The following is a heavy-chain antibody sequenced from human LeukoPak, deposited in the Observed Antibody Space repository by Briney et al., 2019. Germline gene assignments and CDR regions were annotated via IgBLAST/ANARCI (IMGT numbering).Heavy chain of an antibody. Sequence: SETLSLTCTVSGGSISSSSYYWGWIRQPPGKGLEWIGSIYYSGSTYYNPSLKSRVTISVDTSKNQFSLKLSSVTAADTAVYYCARGRLLWFGESKNFDYWGQGTLVTVSS. V-gene: IGHV4-39*01. J-gene: IGHJ4*02. CDR1: GGSISSSSYY. D-gene: IGHD3-10*01. CDR3: ARGRLLWFGESKNFDY. CDR2: IYYSGST.